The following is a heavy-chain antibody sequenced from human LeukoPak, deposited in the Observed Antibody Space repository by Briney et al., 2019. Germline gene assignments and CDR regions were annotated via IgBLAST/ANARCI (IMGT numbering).Heavy chain of an antibody. J-gene: IGHJ4*02. CDR2: INSDGSST. V-gene: IGHV3-74*01. Sequence: PGRSLRLSCAASGFTFSSYWMHWVRQAPGKGLVWVSRINSDGSSTSYADSVKGRFTISRDNAKSTLYLQMNSLRAEDTAVYYCARDLQNIQYSSGWDLDYWGQGTLVTVSS. CDR3: ARDLQNIQYSSGWDLDY. D-gene: IGHD6-19*01. CDR1: GFTFSSYW.